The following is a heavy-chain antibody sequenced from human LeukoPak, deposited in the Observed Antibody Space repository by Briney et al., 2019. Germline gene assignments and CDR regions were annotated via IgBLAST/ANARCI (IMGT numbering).Heavy chain of an antibody. D-gene: IGHD3-10*01. J-gene: IGHJ3*02. CDR2: IYYSGST. Sequence: SQTLSLTCTVSGGSISSGGYYWSWIRQHPGKGLEWIGYIYYSGSTYYNPSLKSRVTIAVDTSKNQFSLKRSSVTAADTAVYYCARFPELGARGAFDIWGQGTMVTVSS. V-gene: IGHV4-31*03. CDR3: ARFPELGARGAFDI. CDR1: GGSISSGGYY.